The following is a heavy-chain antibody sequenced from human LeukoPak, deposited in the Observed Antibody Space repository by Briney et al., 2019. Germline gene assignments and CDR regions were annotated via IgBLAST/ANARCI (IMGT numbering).Heavy chain of an antibody. CDR3: ARGVDYSNHVDY. Sequence: PGGSLRLSCAASGFTFSSYGMHWVRQAPGKGLEWVAVIWYDGSNKYYADSVKGRFTISRDNSKNTLYLQMNSLRAEDTAVYYCARGVDYSNHVDYGGQGTLVTVS. J-gene: IGHJ4*02. CDR1: GFTFSSYG. V-gene: IGHV3-33*01. CDR2: IWYDGSNK. D-gene: IGHD4-11*01.